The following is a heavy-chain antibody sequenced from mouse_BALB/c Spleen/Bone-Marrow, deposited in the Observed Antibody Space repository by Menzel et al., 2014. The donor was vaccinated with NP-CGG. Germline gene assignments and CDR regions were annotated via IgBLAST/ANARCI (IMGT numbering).Heavy chain of an antibody. Sequence: QVQLQQSGPELVRPGVSVKLSCKGSGYTFTDYAIHWVKQSPAKSLEWIGVISTYSGNTKYNQKFKDKATMTVDKSSSTAYMELARLTSEDSAIYYCARRTTGYAMDYWGQGTSVTVSS. J-gene: IGHJ4*01. CDR1: GYTFTDYA. V-gene: IGHV1-67*01. CDR3: ARRTTGYAMDY. CDR2: ISTYSGNT.